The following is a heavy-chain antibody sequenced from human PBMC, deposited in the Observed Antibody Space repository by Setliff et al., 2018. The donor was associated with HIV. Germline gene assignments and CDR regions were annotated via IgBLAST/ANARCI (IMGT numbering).Heavy chain of an antibody. Sequence: ASVKVSCKVSGYTLTEVSIHWVRQAPGKGLEWVGSISASSVNTNYTQGRVTMTTDISTNTAYMELRSLRSADSAVYYCARVPVSNYYYYMDVWGKGTTVTVSS. CDR2: ISASSVNT. CDR3: ARVPVSNYYYYMDV. CDR1: GYTLTEVS. J-gene: IGHJ6*03. V-gene: IGHV1-18*01.